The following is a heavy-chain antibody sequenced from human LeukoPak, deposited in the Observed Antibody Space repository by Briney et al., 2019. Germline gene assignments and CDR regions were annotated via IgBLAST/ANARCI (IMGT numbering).Heavy chain of an antibody. J-gene: IGHJ3*02. CDR1: GGSFSGYY. Sequence: PSETLSLTCAVYGGSFSGYYWSWIRQPPGKGLEWIGEINHSGSTNYNPSLKSRVTISVDTSKNQFSLKLSSVTAADTAVYYCARGLSWCNAFDIWGQGTMVTVSS. CDR3: ARGLSWCNAFDI. V-gene: IGHV4-34*01. D-gene: IGHD6-13*01. CDR2: INHSGST.